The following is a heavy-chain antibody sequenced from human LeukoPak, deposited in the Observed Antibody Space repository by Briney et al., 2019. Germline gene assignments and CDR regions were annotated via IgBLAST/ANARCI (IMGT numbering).Heavy chain of an antibody. CDR3: ARDPRLRFWSGKKGSPYFDY. V-gene: IGHV1-24*01. CDR2: FDPEDGET. Sequence: ASVKVSCKVSGYTLTELSMHWVRQAPGKGLEWMGGFDPEDGETIYAQKFQGRVTMTEDTSTDTAYMELSSLRSEDTAVYYCARDPRLRFWSGKKGSPYFDYWGQGTLVTVSS. CDR1: GYTLTELS. D-gene: IGHD3-3*01. J-gene: IGHJ4*02.